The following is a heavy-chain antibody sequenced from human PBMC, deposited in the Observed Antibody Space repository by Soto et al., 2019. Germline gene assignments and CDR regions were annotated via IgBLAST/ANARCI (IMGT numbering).Heavy chain of an antibody. CDR1: GFTFSSYG. CDR3: ASLDGDDAFDI. V-gene: IGHV3-33*01. J-gene: IGHJ3*02. Sequence: GGSLRLSCAASGFTFSSYGMHWVRQAPGKGLEWVAVIWYDGSNKYYADSVKGRFTISRDNSKNTLYLQMNSLRAEDTAVYYCASLDGDDAFDIWGQGTMVTVSS. D-gene: IGHD4-17*01. CDR2: IWYDGSNK.